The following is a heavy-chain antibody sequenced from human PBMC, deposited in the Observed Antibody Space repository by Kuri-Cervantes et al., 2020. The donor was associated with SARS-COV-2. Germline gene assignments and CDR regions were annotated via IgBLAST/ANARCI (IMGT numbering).Heavy chain of an antibody. J-gene: IGHJ4*02. V-gene: IGHV4-4*07. D-gene: IGHD3-22*01. CDR2: IYTSGST. Sequence: SETLSLTCTASGGSISSYYWSWIRQPAGKGLEWIGRIYTSGSTNYNPSLKSRVTMSVDTSKNQFSLKLSSVTAADTAVYYCARAQDYYDSSGSITLFGYWGQGTLVTVSS. CDR3: ARAQDYYDSSGSITLFGY. CDR1: GGSISSYY.